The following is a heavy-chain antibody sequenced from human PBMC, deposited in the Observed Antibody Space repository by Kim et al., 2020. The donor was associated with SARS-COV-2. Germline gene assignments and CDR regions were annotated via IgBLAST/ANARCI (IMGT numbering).Heavy chain of an antibody. Sequence: SVKVSCKASGGTFSSYAISWVRQAPGQGLEWMGGIIPIFGTANYAQKFQGRVTITADESTSTAYMELSSLRSEDTAVYYCARDTAVVVVPADRYYYYGMDVWGQGTTVTVSS. V-gene: IGHV1-69*13. CDR3: ARDTAVVVVPADRYYYYGMDV. D-gene: IGHD2-2*01. J-gene: IGHJ6*02. CDR1: GGTFSSYA. CDR2: IIPIFGTA.